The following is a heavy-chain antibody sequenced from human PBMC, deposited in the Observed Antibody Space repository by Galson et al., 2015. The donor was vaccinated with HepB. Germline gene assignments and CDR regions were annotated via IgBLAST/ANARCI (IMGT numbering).Heavy chain of an antibody. D-gene: IGHD2-2*01. CDR3: VKDNAPAGADV. CDR1: GFTFSSYA. V-gene: IGHV3-9*01. CDR2: FYCETGET. J-gene: IGHJ6*02. Sequence: SLRLSCAASGFTFSSYAMSWVRQAPGKGLEWVSVFYCETGETGYADSVKGRFTISRDNAKNSLYLQMNSLRAEDTALYYCVKDNAPAGADVGGQGTTFT.